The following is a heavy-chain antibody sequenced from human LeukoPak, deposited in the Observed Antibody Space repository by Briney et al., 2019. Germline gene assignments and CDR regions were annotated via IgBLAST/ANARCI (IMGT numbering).Heavy chain of an antibody. CDR3: AKARAAPRPYCTNGVCYTLEGFDY. CDR1: GYTFTSYG. D-gene: IGHD2-8*01. CDR2: ISAYNGNT. V-gene: IGHV1-18*01. Sequence: GASVKVSCKASGYTFTSYGISWVRQAPGQGLEWMGWISAYNGNTNYAQKLQGRVTITTDTSTSTAYMELSSLRSEDTAVYYCAKARAAPRPYCTNGVCYTLEGFDYWGQGTLVTVSS. J-gene: IGHJ4*02.